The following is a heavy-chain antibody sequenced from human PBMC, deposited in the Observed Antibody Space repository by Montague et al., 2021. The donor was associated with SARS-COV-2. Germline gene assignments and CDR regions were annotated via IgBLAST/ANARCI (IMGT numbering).Heavy chain of an antibody. V-gene: IGHV4-4*02. J-gene: IGHJ4*02. CDR3: ARKGGGRSDLAY. D-gene: IGHD1-26*01. CDR1: GASISTDNW. Sequence: SETLSLTCAVSGASISTDNWWTWVRLPQGKAPAGVVDIFLIGNTKYKPSLKSRVSTSVDKSWNQFSLRLTSVTAADTAIYYCARKGGGRSDLAYWGQGTLVTVSS. CDR2: IFLIGNT.